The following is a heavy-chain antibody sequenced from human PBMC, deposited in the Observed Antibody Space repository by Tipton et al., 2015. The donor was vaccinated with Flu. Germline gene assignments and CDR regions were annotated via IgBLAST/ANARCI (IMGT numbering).Heavy chain of an antibody. V-gene: IGHV4-39*07. CDR2: IHYSGST. D-gene: IGHD5-18*01. CDR3: ARVGGYSYGQVDP. CDR1: GGSISSSSYY. Sequence: TLSLTCTVSGGSISSSSYYWGWIRQPPGKGLEWIGNIHYSGSTYYNPSLKSRVTISVDTSKNQFSLKLSSVTAADTAVYYCARVGGYSYGQVDPWGQGTLVTVSS. J-gene: IGHJ5*02.